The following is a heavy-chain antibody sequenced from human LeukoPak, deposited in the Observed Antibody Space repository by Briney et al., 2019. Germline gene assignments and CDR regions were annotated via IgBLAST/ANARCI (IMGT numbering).Heavy chain of an antibody. CDR1: GYSISSGYY. CDR2: IYHSGST. V-gene: IGHV4-38-2*02. CDR3: ARVRWLFSFGPQVHDAFDI. J-gene: IGHJ3*02. D-gene: IGHD3-22*01. Sequence: SETLSLTCTVSGYSISSGYYWGWIRQPPGKGLEWIGSIYHSGSTYYNPSLKSRVTISVDTFKNQFSLKLSSVTAADTAVYYCARVRWLFSFGPQVHDAFDIWGQGTMVTVSS.